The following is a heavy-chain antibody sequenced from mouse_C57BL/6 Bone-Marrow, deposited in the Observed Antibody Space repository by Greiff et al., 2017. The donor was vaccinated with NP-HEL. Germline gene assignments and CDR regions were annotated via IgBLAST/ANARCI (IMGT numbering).Heavy chain of an antibody. CDR2: ISGGGGNT. V-gene: IGHV5-9*01. J-gene: IGHJ2*01. CDR3: ARLGWLGYFDY. CDR1: GFTFSSYT. D-gene: IGHD2-3*01. Sequence: EVKLVESGGGLVKPGGSLKLSCAASGFTFSSYTMSWVRQTPEKRLEWVATISGGGGNTYYPDSVKGRFTIARDNAKNTLYLQMGSLRSEDTALYYCARLGWLGYFDYWGQGTTLTVSS.